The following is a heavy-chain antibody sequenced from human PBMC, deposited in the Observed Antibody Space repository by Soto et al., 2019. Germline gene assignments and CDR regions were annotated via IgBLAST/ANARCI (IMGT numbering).Heavy chain of an antibody. D-gene: IGHD3-10*02. CDR3: ARDHGMFLSYYYYGMDV. Sequence: GGSLRLSCAASGFTFSRFSMHWVRQAPGKGLAWVAVISYDGNNKHFAESAKGRFSISRDDSKNTVYLEMNNLRGDDSAVYYCARDHGMFLSYYYYGMDVWGQGTTVTVSS. J-gene: IGHJ6*02. CDR2: ISYDGNNK. V-gene: IGHV3-30-3*01. CDR1: GFTFSRFS.